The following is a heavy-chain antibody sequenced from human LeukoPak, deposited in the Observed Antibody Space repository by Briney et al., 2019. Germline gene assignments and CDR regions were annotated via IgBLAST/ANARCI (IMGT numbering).Heavy chain of an antibody. Sequence: GGSLRLSCAASEFSFSSHSMNWVRQAPGKGLEWVSTINSSGDYTCYADSVKGRFIISRDNAKNSLYLQMNSLRAEDTAVYYCARGYDFWSGYSFDYWGQGALVTVSS. D-gene: IGHD3-3*01. V-gene: IGHV3-21*01. CDR2: INSSGDYT. CDR1: EFSFSSHS. CDR3: ARGYDFWSGYSFDY. J-gene: IGHJ4*02.